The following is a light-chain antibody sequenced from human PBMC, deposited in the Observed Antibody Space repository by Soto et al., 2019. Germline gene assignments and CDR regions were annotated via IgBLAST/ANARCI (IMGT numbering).Light chain of an antibody. J-gene: IGKJ4*01. CDR3: QQSYSTPLT. Sequence: DIQMTQSLSSLSASVGDRVTITCRASQSISSYLNWYQQKPGKAPKLLIYAASSLQSGVPSRFSVSGSGTDFTLTISSLQPEDFATYYCQQSYSTPLTFGGGTKVEIK. CDR1: QSISSY. CDR2: AAS. V-gene: IGKV1-39*01.